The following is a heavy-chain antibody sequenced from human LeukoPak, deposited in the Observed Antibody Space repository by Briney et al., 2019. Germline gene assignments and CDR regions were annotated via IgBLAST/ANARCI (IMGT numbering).Heavy chain of an antibody. CDR2: INPIGGTT. V-gene: IGHV1-46*01. CDR3: ARQQGLQNLNFDY. J-gene: IGHJ4*02. D-gene: IGHD4-11*01. CDR1: GYTFTGYY. Sequence: GASVKVSCKASGYTFTGYYVHWVRQAPGQGLEWMGIINPIGGTTDYPQKFQGRVTMTRDTSTSTVYMELSSLSPEDTAVYYCARQQGLQNLNFDYWGQGALVTVSS.